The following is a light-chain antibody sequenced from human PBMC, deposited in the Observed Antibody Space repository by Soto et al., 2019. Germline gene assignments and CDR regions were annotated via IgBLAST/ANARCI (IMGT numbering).Light chain of an antibody. J-gene: IGLJ1*01. CDR2: DVS. Sequence: QSMLSQPRSVSGSPGQSFTISCTGTISDVGVYNYVSWYQQYPGKAPKIMIYDVSKRPSGVPDRFSGSKYDNTASLTISGLQAEDEADYYCCSYAGSDTFVFGIGTTVTVL. V-gene: IGLV2-11*01. CDR3: CSYAGSDTFV. CDR1: ISDVGVYNY.